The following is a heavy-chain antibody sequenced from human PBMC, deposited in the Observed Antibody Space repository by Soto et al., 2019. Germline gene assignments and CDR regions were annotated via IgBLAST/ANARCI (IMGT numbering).Heavy chain of an antibody. CDR1: GYTFTSYA. CDR3: ARVPGGDFFDY. Sequence: ASVKVSCTASGYTFTSYAMHWVRQAPGQRLEWMGWINAGNGNTKYSQKFQGRVTITRDTSASTAYMELSSLRSEDTAVYYCARVPGGDFFDYWGQGTLVTVSS. D-gene: IGHD1-26*01. CDR2: INAGNGNT. J-gene: IGHJ4*02. V-gene: IGHV1-3*01.